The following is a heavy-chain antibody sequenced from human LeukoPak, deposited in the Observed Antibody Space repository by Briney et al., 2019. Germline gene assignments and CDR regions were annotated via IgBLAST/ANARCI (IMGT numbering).Heavy chain of an antibody. D-gene: IGHD3-22*01. Sequence: VASVKVSCKASGGTFSSYAISWVRQAPGQGLEWMGGIIPIFGTANYAQKFQGRVTITADESTSTAYMELSSLRSEDTAIYYCATTRDYYDNSGYTLLQDWGQGTLVTVSS. V-gene: IGHV1-69*13. CDR1: GGTFSSYA. J-gene: IGHJ1*01. CDR2: IIPIFGTA. CDR3: ATTRDYYDNSGYTLLQD.